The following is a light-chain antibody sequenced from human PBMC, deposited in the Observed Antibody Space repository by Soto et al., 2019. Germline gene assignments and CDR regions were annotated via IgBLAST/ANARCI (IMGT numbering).Light chain of an antibody. CDR1: QSVSSY. V-gene: IGKV3-11*01. CDR3: QQRSNWPPFT. Sequence: EIVLTQSPATLSLSPGERATLSCRASQSVSSYLAWYQQKHGQAPRLLIYDASNRATGIPPRFSGSGSGTDFTLTICSLEPEDFSVYYCQQRSNWPPFTFGPGTKVDIK. CDR2: DAS. J-gene: IGKJ3*01.